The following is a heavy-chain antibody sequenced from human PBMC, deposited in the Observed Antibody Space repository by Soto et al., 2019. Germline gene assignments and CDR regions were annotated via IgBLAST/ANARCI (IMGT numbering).Heavy chain of an antibody. Sequence: GGSLRLSCAASGFTFGDYWMHWVRQPPGKGPEWVSRMTGDGRTTQYADSVKGRFTASRDNAKSTLYLQMNSLRAEDTAVYYCTTAEVDYWGPGTLVTVSS. CDR2: MTGDGRTT. J-gene: IGHJ4*02. V-gene: IGHV3-74*03. CDR1: GFTFGDYW. CDR3: TTAEVDY.